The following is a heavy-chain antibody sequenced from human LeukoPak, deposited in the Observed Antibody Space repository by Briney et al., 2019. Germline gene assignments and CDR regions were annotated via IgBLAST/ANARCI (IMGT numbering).Heavy chain of an antibody. CDR2: IYHSGST. J-gene: IGHJ4*02. Sequence: TSETLSLTCAVSGYSISSGYYWGWIRQPPGKGLGWIGSIYHSGSTYYNPSLKSRATISVDTSKNQFSLKLSSVTAADTAVYYCARELIAVAGTGYFDYWGQGTLVTVSS. V-gene: IGHV4-38-2*02. D-gene: IGHD6-19*01. CDR1: GYSISSGYY. CDR3: ARELIAVAGTGYFDY.